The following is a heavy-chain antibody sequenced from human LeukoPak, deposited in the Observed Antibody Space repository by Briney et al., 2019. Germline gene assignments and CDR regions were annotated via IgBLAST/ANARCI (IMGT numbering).Heavy chain of an antibody. J-gene: IGHJ2*01. CDR1: GFTFSDYY. CDR2: ISSSGTTI. Sequence: GGSLRLSCAASGFTFSDYYMSWIRQAPGRGLEWVSYISSSGTTIYYADSVKGRFTISRDNAKNSLYLQMNSLRAEDTAVYYCARRTVTRDWYFDLWGRGTLVTVSS. CDR3: ARRTVTRDWYFDL. D-gene: IGHD4-17*01. V-gene: IGHV3-11*01.